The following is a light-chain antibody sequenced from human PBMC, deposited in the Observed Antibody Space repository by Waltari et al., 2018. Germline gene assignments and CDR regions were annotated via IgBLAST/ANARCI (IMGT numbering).Light chain of an antibody. V-gene: IGLV2-11*01. CDR2: DVS. CDR3: CSYAGSYTWV. J-gene: IGLJ2*01. Sequence: QSALTQPRSVSGPPGQSVTISCTRTRSDVGGYNYVSWYQQHPGKAPKPMIYDVSKRPSGVPDRFSGSKSGNTASLTISGLQAEDEADYYCCSYAGSYTWVFGGGTQLTVL. CDR1: RSDVGGYNY.